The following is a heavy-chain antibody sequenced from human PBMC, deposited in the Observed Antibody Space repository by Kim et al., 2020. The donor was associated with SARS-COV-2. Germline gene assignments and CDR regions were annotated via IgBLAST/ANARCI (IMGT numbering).Heavy chain of an antibody. CDR3: ARVRGETYYDYVWGSYRQYYFDY. CDR1: GGSISSSSYY. J-gene: IGHJ4*02. V-gene: IGHV4-39*07. D-gene: IGHD3-16*02. CDR2: IYYSGST. Sequence: SETLSLTCTVSGGSISSSSYYWGWIRQPPGKGLEWIGSIYYSGSTYYNPSLKSRVTISVDTSKNQFSLKLSSVTAADTAVYYCARVRGETYYDYVWGSYRQYYFDYWGQGTLVTVSS.